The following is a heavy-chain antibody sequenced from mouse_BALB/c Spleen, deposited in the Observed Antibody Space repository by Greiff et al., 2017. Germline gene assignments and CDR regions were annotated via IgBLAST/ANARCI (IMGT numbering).Heavy chain of an antibody. Sequence: EVKLQESGPGLVKPSQSLSLTCTVTGYSITSDYAWNWIRQFPGNKLEWMGYISYSGSTSYNPSLKSRISITRDTSKNQFFLQLNSVTTEDTATYYCAREDYGNYDYAMDYWGQGTSVTVSS. D-gene: IGHD2-1*01. CDR1: GYSITSDYA. CDR2: ISYSGST. J-gene: IGHJ4*01. V-gene: IGHV3-2*02. CDR3: AREDYGNYDYAMDY.